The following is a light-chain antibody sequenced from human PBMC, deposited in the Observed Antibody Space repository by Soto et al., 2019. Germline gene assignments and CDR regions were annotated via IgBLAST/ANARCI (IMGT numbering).Light chain of an antibody. CDR3: CSYAGIYV. J-gene: IGLJ1*01. V-gene: IGLV2-23*02. Sequence: QYALTQPASVSGSPGQSITISCTGTSRDVGRYNLVSWYQQHPGKAPKLMIYEVTKRPSGVSHRFSGSKSGTTASLTISGLQAEDEADYYCCSYAGIYVFGSGTKVTVL. CDR2: EVT. CDR1: SRDVGRYNL.